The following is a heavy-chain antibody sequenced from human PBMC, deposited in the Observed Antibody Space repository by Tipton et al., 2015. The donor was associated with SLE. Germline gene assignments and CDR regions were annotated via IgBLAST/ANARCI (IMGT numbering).Heavy chain of an antibody. CDR2: ISYDGSNK. Sequence: SLRLSCAASGFTFRTYAMAWVRQAPGKGLEWVAVISYDGSNKYYADSVKGRFTISRDNSKNTLYLQMNSLRAEDTAVYYCAKDGGAITIFGVVIDYYGMDVWGQGSTVTVSS. CDR3: AKDGGAITIFGVVIDYYGMDV. D-gene: IGHD3-3*01. J-gene: IGHJ6*02. V-gene: IGHV3-30-3*01. CDR1: GFTFRTYA.